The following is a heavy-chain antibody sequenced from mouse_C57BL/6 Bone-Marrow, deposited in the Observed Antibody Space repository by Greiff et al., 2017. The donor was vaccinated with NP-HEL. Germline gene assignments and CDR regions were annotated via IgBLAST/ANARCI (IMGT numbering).Heavy chain of an antibody. CDR1: GYTFTSYW. J-gene: IGHJ2*01. D-gene: IGHD1-1*01. CDR3: ARSGGYGSPRFDY. CDR2: INPSNGGT. V-gene: IGHV1-53*01. Sequence: VQLQQPGTELVKPGASVKLSCKASGYTFTSYWMHWVKQRPGQGLEWIGNINPSNGGTNYNEKFKSKATLTVDKSSSTAYMQLSSLTSEDSAVYYCARSGGYGSPRFDYWGQGTTLTVSS.